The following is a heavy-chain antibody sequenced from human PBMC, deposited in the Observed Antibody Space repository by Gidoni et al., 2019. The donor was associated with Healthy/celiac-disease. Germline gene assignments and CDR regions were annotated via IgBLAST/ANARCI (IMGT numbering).Heavy chain of an antibody. CDR2: IIPIVGTA. V-gene: IGHV1-69*01. Sequence: QVQLVQSGAEVKTPGSSVKVSCKASCGTFSSYAISWVRQAPGQGLEWMGGIIPIVGTANYAQKFQGRVTITADESTSTAYMELSSLRSEDTAVYDCARSPMGDYDFWSGYMYYFDYWGQGTLVTVSS. CDR1: CGTFSSYA. CDR3: ARSPMGDYDFWSGYMYYFDY. J-gene: IGHJ4*02. D-gene: IGHD3-3*01.